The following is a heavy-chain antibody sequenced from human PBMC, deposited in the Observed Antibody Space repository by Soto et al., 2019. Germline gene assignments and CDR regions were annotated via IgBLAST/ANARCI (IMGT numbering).Heavy chain of an antibody. V-gene: IGHV1-69*05. CDR2: IIPIFGTA. Sequence: SVKVSCKASGYTFLKYGINWVRQAPGQGLEWMGGIIPIFGTANYAQKFQGRVTITRDTSASTACMELSSLRSEDTAVYYCARDMGFGLSDYWGQGTLVTVSS. CDR3: ARDMGFGLSDY. J-gene: IGHJ4*02. D-gene: IGHD3-10*01. CDR1: GYTFLKYG.